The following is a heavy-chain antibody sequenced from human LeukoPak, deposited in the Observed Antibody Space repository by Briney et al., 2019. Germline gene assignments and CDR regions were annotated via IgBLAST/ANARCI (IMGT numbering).Heavy chain of an antibody. V-gene: IGHV5-51*01. CDR2: IYPGDSDT. CDR3: ATGCQLLFQGYYMDV. J-gene: IGHJ6*03. D-gene: IGHD2-2*01. Sequence: GESLKISCKGSGYSFTSYWIGWVRQMPGKGLEWMGIIYPGDSDTRYSPSFQGQVTISADKSISTAYLQWSSLKASDTAMYYCATGCQLLFQGYYMDVWGKGTTVTVSS. CDR1: GYSFTSYW.